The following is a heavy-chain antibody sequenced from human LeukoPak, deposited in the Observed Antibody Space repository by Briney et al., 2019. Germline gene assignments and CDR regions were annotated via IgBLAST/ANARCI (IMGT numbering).Heavy chain of an antibody. J-gene: IGHJ4*02. CDR2: VKTKTDAGTK. CDR3: ARGIAAAGVVGVFDY. CDR1: GFTFSNAW. D-gene: IGHD6-13*01. Sequence: GGSLRLSCAASGFTFSNAWMSWVRQAPGKGLEWIGRVKTKTDAGTKDYAAPVKGRFTISRDDSEHTLYLQMNSLKTEDTAVYYCARGIAAAGVVGVFDYWGQGTLVAVSS. V-gene: IGHV3-15*01.